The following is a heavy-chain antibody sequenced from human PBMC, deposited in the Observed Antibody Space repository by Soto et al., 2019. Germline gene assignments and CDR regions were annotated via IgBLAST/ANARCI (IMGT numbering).Heavy chain of an antibody. CDR1: GFTFSSYG. V-gene: IGHV3-30*18. J-gene: IGHJ4*02. CDR3: AKDRGGSSHFDY. Sequence: GGSLRLSCAASGFTFSSYGMHWVRQAPGKGLEWVAVISYDGSNKYYADSVKGRFTISRDNSKNTLYLQMNSLRAEDTAVYYCAKDRGGSSHFDYWGQGTLVTVSS. D-gene: IGHD1-26*01. CDR2: ISYDGSNK.